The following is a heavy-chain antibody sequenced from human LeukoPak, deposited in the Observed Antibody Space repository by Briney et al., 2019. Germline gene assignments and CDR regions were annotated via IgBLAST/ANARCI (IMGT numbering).Heavy chain of an antibody. Sequence: SETLSLTCTVSGGSISSYYWSWIRQPAGKGLEWIGRIYTSGSTNYNPSLKSRLTMSVDTSKNQFSLKLSSVTAADTAVYYCARAVELYYDSSGYPHDAFDIWGQGTMVTVSS. CDR2: IYTSGST. D-gene: IGHD3-22*01. J-gene: IGHJ3*02. CDR1: GGSISSYY. V-gene: IGHV4-4*07. CDR3: ARAVELYYDSSGYPHDAFDI.